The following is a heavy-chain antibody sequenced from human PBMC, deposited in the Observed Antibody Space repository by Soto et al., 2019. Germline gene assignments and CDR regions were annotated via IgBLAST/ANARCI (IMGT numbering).Heavy chain of an antibody. D-gene: IGHD4-17*01. Sequence: SETLSLTCTVSGGSISSSSYYWGWIRQPPGKGLEWIGSIYYSGSTYYNPSLKSRVTISVDTSKNQFSLKLSSVTAADTAVYYCARHRDYGEPTTVDAFDIWGQGTMVTVSS. CDR3: ARHRDYGEPTTVDAFDI. CDR2: IYYSGST. CDR1: GGSISSSSYY. V-gene: IGHV4-39*01. J-gene: IGHJ3*02.